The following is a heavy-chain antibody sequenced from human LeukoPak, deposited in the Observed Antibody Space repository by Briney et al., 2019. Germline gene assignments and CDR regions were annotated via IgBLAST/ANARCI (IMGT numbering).Heavy chain of an antibody. J-gene: IGHJ1*01. CDR3: ARAPSEIGGYYPEYFRH. CDR2: IKSDGST. D-gene: IGHD3-22*01. V-gene: IGHV3-74*01. CDR1: GFTFSTYW. Sequence: LSGGSLRLSCAASGFTFSTYWMHWVRQAPGKGLVWVSRIKSDGSTNYADSVKGRFTISRDNAENTVSLQMNSLRPEDTGVYYCARAPSEIGGYYPEYFRHWGQGTLVTVSS.